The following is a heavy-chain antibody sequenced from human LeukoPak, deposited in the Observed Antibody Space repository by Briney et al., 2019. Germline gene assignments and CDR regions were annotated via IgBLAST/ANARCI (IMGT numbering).Heavy chain of an antibody. D-gene: IGHD3-10*01. CDR2: IDTTTGNP. V-gene: IGHV7-4-1*02. CDR1: GYPFSAHF. CDR3: VRGTPTPGMDY. Sequence: GASVKVSCKASGYPFSAHFLNWVRQAPGQGLEWMGNIDTTTGNPRYAQDFIGRFVFSLDTSVSTAYLQITSLKGDDTAAYYCVRGTPTPGMDYWGQGTQVTVSS. J-gene: IGHJ4*02.